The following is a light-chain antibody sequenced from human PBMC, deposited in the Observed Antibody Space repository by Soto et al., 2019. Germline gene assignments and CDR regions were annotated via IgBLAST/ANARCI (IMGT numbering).Light chain of an antibody. CDR1: QTVGDN. CDR2: GAS. CDR3: QQYNNWPLGT. Sequence: ETAMTQSPVTLSLSPWERATLSCRASQTVGDNVAWYRQKPGQPPSLLIYGASTRAPGVPARFSGSGSGTDFILTISSLQSEDFGFYYCQQYNNWPLGTLGQGTRVEI. V-gene: IGKV3-15*01. J-gene: IGKJ1*01.